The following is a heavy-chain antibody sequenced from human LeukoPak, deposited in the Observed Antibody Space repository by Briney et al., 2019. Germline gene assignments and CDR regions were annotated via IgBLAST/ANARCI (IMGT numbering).Heavy chain of an antibody. CDR1: GFSLCTSGMR. CDR2: IDWDDDK. CDR3: ARMGYSGYEDY. J-gene: IGHJ4*02. V-gene: IGHV2-70*04. Sequence: SGPTLVNPTQTLSLTCTFSGFSLCTSGMRVSWIRQPPGKALEWLARIDWDDDKFYSTSLKTRLTISKDTSKNQVVLTMTNMDPVDTATYYCARMGYSGYEDYWGQGTLVTVSS. D-gene: IGHD5-12*01.